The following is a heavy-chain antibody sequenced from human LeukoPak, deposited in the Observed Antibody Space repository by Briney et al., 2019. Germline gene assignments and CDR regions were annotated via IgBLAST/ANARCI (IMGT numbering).Heavy chain of an antibody. CDR1: GLAFNSYN. V-gene: IGHV3-21*06. D-gene: IGHD2-8*02. Sequence: GGSLRLSCAASGLAFNSYNMNWVRQAPGKGLEWVSSLTSGSNYIYYTASVKGRFTISRDNAKNSLYLQMNSLRTEDTAVYYCVSAGDFDYWGQGTLVTVSS. J-gene: IGHJ4*02. CDR3: VSAGDFDY. CDR2: LTSGSNYI.